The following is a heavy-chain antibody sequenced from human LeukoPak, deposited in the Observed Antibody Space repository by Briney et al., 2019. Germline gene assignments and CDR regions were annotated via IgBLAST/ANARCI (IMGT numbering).Heavy chain of an antibody. CDR2: FDPENDER. V-gene: IGHV1-24*01. D-gene: IGHD2-21*02. Sequence: SGTVSCKGSGHTLSEMPIYLVGEGPGGGDEWMGGFDPENDERIYAQKFRGRVTMTEDTSTNTAYMELSSLRSDDTAVYYCATEVTSIVPDYWGQGTLVTVSS. J-gene: IGHJ4*02. CDR3: ATEVTSIVPDY. CDR1: GHTLSEMP.